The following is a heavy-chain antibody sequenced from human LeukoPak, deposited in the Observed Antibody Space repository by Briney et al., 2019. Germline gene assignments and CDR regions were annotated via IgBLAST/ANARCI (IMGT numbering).Heavy chain of an antibody. D-gene: IGHD3-22*01. V-gene: IGHV3-23*01. CDR2: ISGSGGST. CDR1: GFTFSSYA. CDR3: AIYYDSSGYYEGSFDY. Sequence: GGSLRLSCAASGFTFSSYAMSWVRQAPGKGLEWVSAISGSGGSTYYADSVKGRFTISRGNSKNTLYLQMNSLRAEDTAVYYCAIYYDSSGYYEGSFDYWGQGTLVTVSS. J-gene: IGHJ4*02.